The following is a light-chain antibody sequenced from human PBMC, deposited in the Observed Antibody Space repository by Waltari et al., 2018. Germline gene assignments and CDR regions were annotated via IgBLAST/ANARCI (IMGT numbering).Light chain of an antibody. CDR2: DYS. Sequence: SCTASQSVRTSLAWYQHKPRQPPKLLSYDYSSMATRIPDRVSVSGSETDFTHTNSRLGTEDFAVYYCQYYVCFPVTFGQGTKVEIK. CDR3: QYYVCFPVT. J-gene: IGKJ1*01. V-gene: IGKV3-20*01. CDR1: QSVRTS.